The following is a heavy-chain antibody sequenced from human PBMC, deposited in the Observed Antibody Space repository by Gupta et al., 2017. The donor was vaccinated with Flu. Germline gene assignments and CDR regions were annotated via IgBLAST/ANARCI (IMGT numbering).Heavy chain of an antibody. V-gene: IGHV1-69*02. CDR3: ARVMGIRIAVADPPDY. D-gene: IGHD6-19*01. CDR2: IIPILGIA. CDR1: GGTFSSYT. Sequence: QVQLVQSGAEVKKPGSSVKVSCKASGGTFSSYTISWVRQAPGQGLEWMGRIIPILGIANYAQKFQGRVTITADKSTSTAYMELSSLRSEDTAVYYCARVMGIRIAVADPPDYWGQGTLVTVSS. J-gene: IGHJ4*02.